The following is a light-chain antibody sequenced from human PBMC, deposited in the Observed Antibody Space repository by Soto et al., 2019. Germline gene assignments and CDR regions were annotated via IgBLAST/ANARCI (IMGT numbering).Light chain of an antibody. CDR3: SSYTSSSTVI. CDR1: SSDVGGYSY. J-gene: IGLJ2*01. Sequence: QSALTQPASVSGSPGQSITISCTGTSSDVGGYSYVSWYQQPPGKAPKLMIYDASSRPSGVSNRFSGSKSGNTASLTISGLQAEDEADYYCSSYTSSSTVIFGGGTKLTVL. CDR2: DAS. V-gene: IGLV2-14*01.